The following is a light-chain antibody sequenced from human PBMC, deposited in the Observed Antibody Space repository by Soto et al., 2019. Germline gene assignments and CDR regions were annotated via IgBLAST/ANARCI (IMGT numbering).Light chain of an antibody. CDR2: EVS. J-gene: IGLJ1*01. Sequence: QSVLTQPASVSGSPGQSITISCTGTSSDVGGYNYVSWYQLHPGKAPKLIIYEVSNRPSGVSNRFSGSKSGSTASLTVSGLQTEDEADYYCNSYVAVSNVFGTGTKVTVL. CDR1: SSDVGGYNY. CDR3: NSYVAVSNV. V-gene: IGLV2-14*01.